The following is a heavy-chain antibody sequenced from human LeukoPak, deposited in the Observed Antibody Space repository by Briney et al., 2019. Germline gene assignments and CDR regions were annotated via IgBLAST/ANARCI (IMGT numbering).Heavy chain of an antibody. CDR3: ARSPEWFDP. CDR1: GGSISSGSYY. J-gene: IGHJ5*02. Sequence: PSQTLSLTCTVSGGSISSGSYYWSWIRQPAGKGLEWIGRIYTSGSTNYNPSLKSRVTISVDTSKNQFSLKLSSVTAADTAVYYCARSPEWFDPWGQGTLVTVSS. V-gene: IGHV4-61*02. CDR2: IYTSGST.